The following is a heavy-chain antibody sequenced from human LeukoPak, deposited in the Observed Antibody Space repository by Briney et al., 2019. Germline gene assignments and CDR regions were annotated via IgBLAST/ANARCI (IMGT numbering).Heavy chain of an antibody. CDR2: IHYKGAT. V-gene: IGHV4-34*01. Sequence: SETLSLTCAVSGGSFSGYYWSWIRQSPAKGLEWIAEIHYKGATSHKPSLESRVTISGDTSKNQISLKVTSVTAADTAVYYCARGILGSFYFDVWGRGTLVTVSS. D-gene: IGHD3-3*01. CDR1: GGSFSGYY. CDR3: ARGILGSFYFDV. J-gene: IGHJ2*01.